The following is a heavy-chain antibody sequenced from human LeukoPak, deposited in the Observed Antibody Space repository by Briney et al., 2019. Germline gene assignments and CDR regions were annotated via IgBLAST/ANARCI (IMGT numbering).Heavy chain of an antibody. V-gene: IGHV4-34*01. J-gene: IGHJ4*02. CDR3: ARQASGGSGYCSSTSCYGVFDY. CDR2: INHSGST. D-gene: IGHD2-2*03. Sequence: SETLSLTCAVYGGSFSGYYWSWIRQPPGKGLEWIGEINHSGSTNYNPSLKSRVTISVDTSKNQFSLKLSSVTAADTAVYYCARQASGGSGYCSSTSCYGVFDYWGQGTLVTVSS. CDR1: GGSFSGYY.